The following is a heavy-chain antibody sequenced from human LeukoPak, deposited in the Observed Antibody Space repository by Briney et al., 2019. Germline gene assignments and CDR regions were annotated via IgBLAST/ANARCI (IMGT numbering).Heavy chain of an antibody. CDR1: GDSVSSNSAA. CDR3: ARADYYDTSGSGYYFDC. Sequence: SQTLSLTCAICGDSVSSNSAAWNWIRQSPSRGLEWLGRTYYRSKWYNDYAVSVKSRITINPDTSKNQFSLQLNSVTPEDTAVYYCARADYYDTSGSGYYFDCWGQGTLVTVSS. CDR2: TYYRSKWYN. V-gene: IGHV6-1*01. J-gene: IGHJ4*02. D-gene: IGHD3-22*01.